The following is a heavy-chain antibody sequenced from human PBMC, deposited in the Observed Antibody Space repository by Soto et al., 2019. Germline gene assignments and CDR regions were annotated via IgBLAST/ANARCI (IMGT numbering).Heavy chain of an antibody. Sequence: SETLSLTCAVYGGSFSGYYWTWIRQPPGTGLEWIGEINHSGSTNYNPSLKSRVTISVDTSKNQFSLKLTSVTAADTAVYYCARAKITGLFEYWGQGTLVTVSS. CDR1: GGSFSGYY. V-gene: IGHV4-34*01. CDR2: INHSGST. J-gene: IGHJ4*02. CDR3: ARAKITGLFEY. D-gene: IGHD2-8*02.